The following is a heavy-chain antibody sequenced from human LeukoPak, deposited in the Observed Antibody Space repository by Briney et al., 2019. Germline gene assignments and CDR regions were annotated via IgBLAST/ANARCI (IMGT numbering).Heavy chain of an antibody. CDR3: AKDLSKKKASSQLVVLLYYYYGMDV. Sequence: GRSLKLSCAASGFTFSSYGMHWVRQAPGKGLEWVAVISYDGSNKYYADSVKGRFTISRDNSKNTLYLQMNSLRAEDTAVYYCAKDLSKKKASSQLVVLLYYYYGMDVWGQGTTVTVSS. V-gene: IGHV3-30*18. J-gene: IGHJ6*02. D-gene: IGHD6-6*01. CDR2: ISYDGSNK. CDR1: GFTFSSYG.